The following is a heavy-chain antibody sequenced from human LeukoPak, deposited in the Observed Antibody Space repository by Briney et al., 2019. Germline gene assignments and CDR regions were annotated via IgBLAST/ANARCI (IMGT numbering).Heavy chain of an antibody. Sequence: GASVKVSCKASGYTFTSYPMNWVRQAPGQGLEWMGSINTHTGNPTYAQGFTGRFDFSFDTSVSTAYLQISSLKAEDIAVYYCAKVGSGSYLYWGQGTLVTVSS. CDR2: INTHTGNP. CDR1: GYTFTSYP. CDR3: AKVGSGSYLY. D-gene: IGHD1-26*01. V-gene: IGHV7-4-1*02. J-gene: IGHJ4*02.